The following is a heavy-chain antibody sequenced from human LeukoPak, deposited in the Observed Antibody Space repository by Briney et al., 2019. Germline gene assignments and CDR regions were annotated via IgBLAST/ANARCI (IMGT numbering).Heavy chain of an antibody. CDR3: ARDVSIFGVPSNWFDP. CDR2: IYYSGST. D-gene: IGHD3-3*01. V-gene: IGHV4-39*07. CDR1: GGSISSSSYY. J-gene: IGHJ5*02. Sequence: SETLSLTCTVSGGSISSSSYYWGWIRQPPGKGLEWIGSIYYSGSTYYNPSLKSRVTISVDTSKTQFSLKLSSVTAADTAVYYCARDVSIFGVPSNWFDPWGQGTLVTVSS.